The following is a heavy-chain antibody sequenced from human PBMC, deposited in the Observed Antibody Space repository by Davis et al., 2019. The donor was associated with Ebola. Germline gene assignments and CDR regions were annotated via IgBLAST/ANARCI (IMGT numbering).Heavy chain of an antibody. CDR1: GFTFSSYW. CDR2: IKQDGSEK. V-gene: IGHV3-7*01. CDR3: AREPRAAAGPNGFYYGMDV. D-gene: IGHD6-13*01. J-gene: IGHJ6*02. Sequence: GESLKISCAASGFTFSSYWMSWVRQAPGKGLEWVANIKQDGSEKYYVDSVKGRFTISRDNAKNSLYLQMNSLRDEDTAVYYCAREPRAAAGPNGFYYGMDVWGQGTTVTVSS.